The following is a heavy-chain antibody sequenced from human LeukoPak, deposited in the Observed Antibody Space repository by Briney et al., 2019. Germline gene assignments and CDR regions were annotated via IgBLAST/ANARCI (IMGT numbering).Heavy chain of an antibody. Sequence: SGTLSLTCAVSGGSISSSNWWSWVRQPPGKGLEWIGEIYHSGSTNYNPSLKSRVTISVDKSKNQFSLKLSSVTAADTAVYYCARAGYYYDSSGYALDYWGQGTLVTVTS. J-gene: IGHJ4*02. D-gene: IGHD3-22*01. CDR2: IYHSGST. CDR3: ARAGYYYDSSGYALDY. V-gene: IGHV4-4*02. CDR1: GGSISSSNW.